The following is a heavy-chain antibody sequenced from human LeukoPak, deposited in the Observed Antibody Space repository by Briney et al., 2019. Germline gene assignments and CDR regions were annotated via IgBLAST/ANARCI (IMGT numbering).Heavy chain of an antibody. J-gene: IGHJ3*02. Sequence: ASVKVSCKASGYPFTSYGVSWVRQAPGQGLEWMGWISAYNGNINYAQKVQGRVTMTTDTFTNTAYMELRSLRSDDTAVYYCARLTDHYNAFDIWGQGTMVTVSS. CDR2: ISAYNGNI. D-gene: IGHD1-14*01. CDR3: ARLTDHYNAFDI. CDR1: GYPFTSYG. V-gene: IGHV1-18*01.